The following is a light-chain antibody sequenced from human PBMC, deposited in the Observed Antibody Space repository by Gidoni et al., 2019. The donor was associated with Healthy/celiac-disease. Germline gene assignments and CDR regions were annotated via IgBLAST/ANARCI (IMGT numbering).Light chain of an antibody. CDR3: NSRDSSGNHQV. CDR1: SLRSYY. J-gene: IGLJ2*01. Sequence: SSELTQDPAVSVALGQTVRITCLGDSLRSYYASWYQQKPGQAPVLVIYGKNNRPSGIPDRFSGSSSGNTASLTITGAQAEDEADYYCNSRDSSGNHQVFGGGTKLTVL. CDR2: GKN. V-gene: IGLV3-19*01.